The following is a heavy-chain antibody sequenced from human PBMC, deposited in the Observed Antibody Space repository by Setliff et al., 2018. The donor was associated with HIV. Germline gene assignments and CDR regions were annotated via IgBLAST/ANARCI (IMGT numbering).Heavy chain of an antibody. CDR2: IYYSGST. D-gene: IGHD2-21*01. J-gene: IGHJ4*02. CDR1: GGSISNSRYY. Sequence: SETLSLTCTVSGGSISNSRYYWSWIRQPPGKGLEWIGSIYYSGSTYYNPSLKSRVTISVDTSKNQYYVRLSSVTAADTAFYYCARMWRWSGPESYYFDSWGRGTLVTVSS. V-gene: IGHV4-39*01. CDR3: ARMWRWSGPESYYFDS.